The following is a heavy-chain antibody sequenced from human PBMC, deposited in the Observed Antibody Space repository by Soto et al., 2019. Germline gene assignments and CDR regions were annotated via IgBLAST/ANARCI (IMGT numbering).Heavy chain of an antibody. CDR3: ARDAQSDFDY. CDR1: GFTFSSYE. CDR2: ISSSGSTI. J-gene: IGHJ4*02. V-gene: IGHV3-48*03. D-gene: IGHD3-3*01. Sequence: SGGSLRLSCAASGFTFSSYEMNWVRQAPGKGLEWVSYISSSGSTIYYADSVKGRFTISRDNAKNSLYLQMNSLRAEGTAVYYCARDAQSDFDYWGQGTLVTVSS.